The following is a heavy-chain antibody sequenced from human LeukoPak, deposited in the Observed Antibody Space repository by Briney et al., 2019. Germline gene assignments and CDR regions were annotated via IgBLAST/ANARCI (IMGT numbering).Heavy chain of an antibody. CDR2: ISGSGGST. CDR3: AKRGGGSGYSPPTDY. D-gene: IGHD3-3*01. J-gene: IGHJ4*02. V-gene: IGHV3-23*01. CDR1: GFTFSSYA. Sequence: SGGSLRLSCAASGFTFSSYAMSWVRQAPGKGLEWVSAISGSGGSTYYADSVKGRFTISRDNSKNTLYRQMNSLRAEDTAVYYCAKRGGGSGYSPPTDYWGQGTLVTVSS.